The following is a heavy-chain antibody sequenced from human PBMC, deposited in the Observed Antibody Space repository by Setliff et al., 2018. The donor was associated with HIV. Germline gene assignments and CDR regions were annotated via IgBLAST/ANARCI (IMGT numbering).Heavy chain of an antibody. Sequence: LSLTCTVSGFSVKSAFYWGWIRQTPGEGLEWIGSIYHSGTTYYNPSLASRATLSLHTSKNQFSLRLSSVSAADTAVYYCASGSYRWFDPWGQGSL. D-gene: IGHD1-26*01. J-gene: IGHJ5*02. CDR3: ASGSYRWFDP. CDR2: IYHSGTT. CDR1: GFSVKSAFY. V-gene: IGHV4-38-2*02.